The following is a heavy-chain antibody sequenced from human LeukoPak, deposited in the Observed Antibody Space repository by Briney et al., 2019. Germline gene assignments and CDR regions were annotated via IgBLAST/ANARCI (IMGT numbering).Heavy chain of an antibody. CDR1: GHTVTEFS. Sequence: ASVKVSGKVSGHTVTEFSIHWVRQAPGKGLEWMGGFDPDDAETVFARKFQGRVTMTEDTSTNTAYMELTSLRSEDTAVYYCATGQTTPVLVDTLHFWGQGTLVTVSS. D-gene: IGHD4-17*01. CDR2: FDPDDAET. J-gene: IGHJ4*02. V-gene: IGHV1-24*01. CDR3: ATGQTTPVLVDTLHF.